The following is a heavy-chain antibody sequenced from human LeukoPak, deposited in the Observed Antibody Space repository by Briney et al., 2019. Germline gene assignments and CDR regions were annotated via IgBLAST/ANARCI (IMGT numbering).Heavy chain of an antibody. CDR1: GFTFTNYW. J-gene: IGHJ4*02. V-gene: IGHV3-7*01. CDR3: ARGLDY. Sequence: GGSLRLSCAASGFTFTNYWVDWVRQAPEKGLEWVANVNQDGSGKYYVDSVKGRFTISRDNAKNSLSLQMDSLRAEDTALYYCARGLDYWGQGTLVTVSS. CDR2: VNQDGSGK.